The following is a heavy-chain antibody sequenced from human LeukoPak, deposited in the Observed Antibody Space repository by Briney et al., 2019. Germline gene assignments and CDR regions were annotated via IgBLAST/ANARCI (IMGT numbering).Heavy chain of an antibody. V-gene: IGHV1-18*01. J-gene: IGHJ5*02. D-gene: IGHD3-16*01. CDR3: AREGPAGDGFDP. Sequence: ASVKVSCKASGYTFTSYGISRVRQAPGQGLEWMGWISAYNGNTNYAQKLQGRVTMTADTSTSTAYMELRSLRSDGTAVYYCAREGPAGDGFDPWGQGTLVTVSS. CDR2: ISAYNGNT. CDR1: GYTFTSYG.